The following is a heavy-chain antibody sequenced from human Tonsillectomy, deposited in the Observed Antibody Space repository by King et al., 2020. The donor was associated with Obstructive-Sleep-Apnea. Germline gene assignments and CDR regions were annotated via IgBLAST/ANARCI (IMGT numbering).Heavy chain of an antibody. D-gene: IGHD3-10*01. Sequence: DVQLVQSGGGLVQPGRSLRLSCAASGFTFDDYAMHWVRQAPGKGLEWGSGISWNSGSIGDADSVKGRFTISRDNAKNSLYLQMNSLRAEDTALYYCANLEFGEFRGDDAFDIWGQGTMVTVSS. V-gene: IGHV3-9*01. CDR2: ISWNSGSI. CDR1: GFTFDDYA. J-gene: IGHJ3*02. CDR3: ANLEFGEFRGDDAFDI.